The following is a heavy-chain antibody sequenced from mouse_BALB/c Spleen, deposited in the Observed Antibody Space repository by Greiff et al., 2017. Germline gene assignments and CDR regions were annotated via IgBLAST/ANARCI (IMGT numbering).Heavy chain of an antibody. CDR2: ISDGGSYT. CDR3: ARDHYGSSYIAY. V-gene: IGHV5-4*02. J-gene: IGHJ3*01. Sequence: EVMLVESGGGLVKPGGSLKLSCAASGFTFSDYYMYWVRQTPEKRLEWVATISDGGSYTYYPDSVKGRFTISRDNAKNNLYLQMSSLKSEDTAMYYCARDHYGSSYIAYWGQGTLVTVSA. D-gene: IGHD1-1*01. CDR1: GFTFSDYY.